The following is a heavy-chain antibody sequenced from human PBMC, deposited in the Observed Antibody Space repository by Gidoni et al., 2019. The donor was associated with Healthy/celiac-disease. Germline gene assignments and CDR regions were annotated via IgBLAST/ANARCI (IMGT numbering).Heavy chain of an antibody. CDR3: ARGDIVVVPAAGNETINWFDP. Sequence: QVQLQQWGAGLLKPSETLSLTCAVYGGSFSGYYWSWIRQPPGKGLEWIGEINHSGSTNYNPSLKSRVTISVDTSKNQFSLKLSSVTAADTAVYYCARGDIVVVPAAGNETINWFDPWGQGTLVTVSS. J-gene: IGHJ5*02. CDR2: INHSGST. CDR1: GGSFSGYY. D-gene: IGHD2-2*01. V-gene: IGHV4-34*01.